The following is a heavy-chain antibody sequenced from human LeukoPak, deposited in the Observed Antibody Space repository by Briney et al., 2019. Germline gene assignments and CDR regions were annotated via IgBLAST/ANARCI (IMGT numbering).Heavy chain of an antibody. V-gene: IGHV4-31*03. Sequence: SETLSLTCTVSGGSISSGGYYWSWIRQHPGKGLEWIGYIYYSGSTYYNPSLKSRVTISVDTSKNQFSLKLSSVTAADTAVYYCARGRGIPWGDGYYYYGMDVWGQGTTVTVSS. D-gene: IGHD3-16*01. J-gene: IGHJ6*02. CDR1: GGSISSGGYY. CDR2: IYYSGST. CDR3: ARGRGIPWGDGYYYYGMDV.